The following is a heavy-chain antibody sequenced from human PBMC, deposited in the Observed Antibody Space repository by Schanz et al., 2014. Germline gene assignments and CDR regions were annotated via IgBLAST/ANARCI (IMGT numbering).Heavy chain of an antibody. CDR1: GFTFTNYA. CDR3: ARGGSGSHYRLDY. D-gene: IGHD1-26*01. J-gene: IGHJ4*02. CDR2: ISGSSRTI. V-gene: IGHV3-48*01. Sequence: DVQLLESGGGLVQPGGSLRLSCAASGFTFTNYAMSWVRQAPGKGLEWVSYISGSSRTIYYADSMKGRFTVSRDNAENALYLQMNSLRAEDTGLYFCARGGSGSHYRLDYWGQGTLVNVSS.